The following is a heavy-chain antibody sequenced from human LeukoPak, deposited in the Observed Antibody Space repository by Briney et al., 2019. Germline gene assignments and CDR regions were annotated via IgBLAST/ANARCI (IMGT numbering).Heavy chain of an antibody. D-gene: IGHD5-24*01. CDR3: ARARDDYINNWFDP. Sequence: SETLSLTCSVSGGSIRNYFWSWIRQPAGKGLEWIGRIYTSGSTDYNPSLKSRVTISVDASKSQLSLQLSSVTAADTAVYYCARARDDYINNWFDPWGQGTLVTVSS. CDR2: IYTSGST. CDR1: GGSIRNYF. V-gene: IGHV4-4*07. J-gene: IGHJ5*02.